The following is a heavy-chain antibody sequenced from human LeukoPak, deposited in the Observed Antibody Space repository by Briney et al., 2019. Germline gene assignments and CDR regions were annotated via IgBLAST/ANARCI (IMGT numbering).Heavy chain of an antibody. Sequence: ASVKVSCKASGYTFTDYFMHWVRQAPGHGLEWMSWINPNSGGTNYAQRFQGRVTMTRDTSISTVYMELSRLTSDDTAVYYCARGDGSGRYCIEYWGQGTLVAVAS. J-gene: IGHJ4*02. CDR3: ARGDGSGRYCIEY. V-gene: IGHV1-2*02. CDR2: INPNSGGT. D-gene: IGHD3-10*01. CDR1: GYTFTDYF.